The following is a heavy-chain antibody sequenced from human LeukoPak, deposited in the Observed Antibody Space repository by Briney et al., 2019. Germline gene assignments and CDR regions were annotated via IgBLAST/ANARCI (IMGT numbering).Heavy chain of an antibody. CDR3: VRVKGSGWFDY. J-gene: IGHJ4*02. V-gene: IGHV4-61*01. D-gene: IGHD6-19*01. Sequence: SETLSLTCSVSGDSVSSTSVHWGWIRQPPGKNLEWIGHIYYSGSTTYSPSLKSRLTISVDTSKNQFSLKLRPVTAADTAVYYCVRVKGSGWFDYWGLGTLVPVSS. CDR1: GDSVSSTSVH. CDR2: IYYSGST.